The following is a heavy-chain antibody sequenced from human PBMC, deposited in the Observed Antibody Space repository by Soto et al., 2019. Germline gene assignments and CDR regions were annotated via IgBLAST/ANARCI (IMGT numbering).Heavy chain of an antibody. CDR2: IYYSGST. D-gene: IGHD2-15*01. CDR3: AREYCSGGSCHRDVFDI. J-gene: IGHJ3*02. Sequence: SETLSLTCSVSGGSISSYYWSWIRQPPGKGLEWIGYIYYSGSTNYNPSLKSRVTISVDTSKNQFSLKLSSVTAADTAVYYCAREYCSGGSCHRDVFDIWGQGTMVTVSS. V-gene: IGHV4-59*01. CDR1: GGSISSYY.